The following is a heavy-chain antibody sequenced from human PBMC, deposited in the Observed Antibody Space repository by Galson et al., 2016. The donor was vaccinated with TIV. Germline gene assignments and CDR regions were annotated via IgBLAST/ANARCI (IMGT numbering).Heavy chain of an antibody. J-gene: IGHJ3*02. CDR1: GHTFTSHT. CDR3: ARDRLGAKRAFDI. Sequence: SVKVSCKASGHTFTSHTMHWVRQAPGQRLEWMGWINVGNGNTKYVQKFKGRVTITSDTSARIAYMELSTLTSEDTAMYYCARDRLGAKRAFDIWGQGTLVTVSS. CDR2: INVGNGNT. D-gene: IGHD3-16*01. V-gene: IGHV1-3*01.